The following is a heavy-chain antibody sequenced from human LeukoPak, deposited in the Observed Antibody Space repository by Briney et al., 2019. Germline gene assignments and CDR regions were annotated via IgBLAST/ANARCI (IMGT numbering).Heavy chain of an antibody. D-gene: IGHD4-17*01. Sequence: SETLSLTCTVSGGSISSSSYYWGWIRQPPGKGLEWMGSIYYSGSTYYNPSLKSRVTISVDRSKNQFSLKLSSVTAADTAVYNGAKVTVMAFDFWGQGTMVTVSS. CDR3: AKVTVMAFDF. CDR1: GGSISSSSYY. CDR2: IYYSGST. J-gene: IGHJ3*01. V-gene: IGHV4-39*07.